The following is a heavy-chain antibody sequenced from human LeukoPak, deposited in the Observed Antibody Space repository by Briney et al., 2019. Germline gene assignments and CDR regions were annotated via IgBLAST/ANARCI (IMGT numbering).Heavy chain of an antibody. D-gene: IGHD3-16*02. CDR1: GFTFSSPW. CDR2: INSDGSAT. V-gene: IGHV3-74*01. Sequence: GGSLRLSCAASGFTFSSPWMHWVRQAPGKGLVWVSRINSDGSATAYADSVKGRFTISRDNAENTLYLQMNSLRAEDTAVYYCARGTAGYHSSYFDYWGQGTLVAVSS. J-gene: IGHJ4*02. CDR3: ARGTAGYHSSYFDY.